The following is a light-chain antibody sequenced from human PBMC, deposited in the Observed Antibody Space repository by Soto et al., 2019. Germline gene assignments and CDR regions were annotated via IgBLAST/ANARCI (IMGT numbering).Light chain of an antibody. CDR2: SAS. CDR3: QQVKHYPLT. Sequence: DIQLTQSPSFLSASVGDRVTITCRASQDISTHLAWYQQKPGRAPKLLTFSASTLQSGVPSGFSASGSGTEFTLTISSLQPEDFATYYCQQVKHYPLTFGGGTKVEIK. CDR1: QDISTH. J-gene: IGKJ4*01. V-gene: IGKV1-9*01.